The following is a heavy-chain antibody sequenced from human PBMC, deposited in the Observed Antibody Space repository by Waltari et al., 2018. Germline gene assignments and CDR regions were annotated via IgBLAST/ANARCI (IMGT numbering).Heavy chain of an antibody. V-gene: IGHV3-23*04. J-gene: IGHJ4*02. CDR2: SSGSGGRT. D-gene: IGHD2-21*01. Sequence: EVQLVESGGGLVQPGGSLRLSCAASGFTFSSYAMSWVRQAPGKGLEGVAASSGSGGRTYYADSVKGRFTISRDNSKNTLYLQMNSLRAEDTAVYYCAKASLWWCLDYWGQGTLVTVSS. CDR3: AKASLWWCLDY. CDR1: GFTFSSYA.